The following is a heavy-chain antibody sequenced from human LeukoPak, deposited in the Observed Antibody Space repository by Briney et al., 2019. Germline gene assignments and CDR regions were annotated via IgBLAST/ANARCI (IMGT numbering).Heavy chain of an antibody. Sequence: GGSLRLSCAASGFTFNTYGMSWVRQAPGKGLEGGSNISGTGDSTYYADSVKGRFTISRDNSKNTLYLQMSRLRAEDTAVYYCAKRWDDILSGFDYWGQGTLVTVSS. J-gene: IGHJ4*02. CDR1: GFTFNTYG. CDR3: AKRWDDILSGFDY. V-gene: IGHV3-23*01. CDR2: ISGTGDST. D-gene: IGHD3-9*01.